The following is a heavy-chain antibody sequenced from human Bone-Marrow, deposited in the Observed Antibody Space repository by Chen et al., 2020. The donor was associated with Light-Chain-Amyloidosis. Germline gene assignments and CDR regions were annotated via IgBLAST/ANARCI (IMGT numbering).Heavy chain of an antibody. D-gene: IGHD3-10*01. CDR1: GFDFADSA. Sequence: EVQLVESGGGLVQPGGSLRLSCSASGFDFADSAMHWVRQAPGRGLQWVSGISRDTGRTYYADSVRGRFTVSRDNGKTSLFLEMNGLRPDDTALCFCEKGFGSGTYSSPGDYWGQGIMVNVSS. V-gene: IGHV3-9*01. CDR3: EKGFGSGTYSSPGDY. CDR2: ISRDTGRT. J-gene: IGHJ4*02.